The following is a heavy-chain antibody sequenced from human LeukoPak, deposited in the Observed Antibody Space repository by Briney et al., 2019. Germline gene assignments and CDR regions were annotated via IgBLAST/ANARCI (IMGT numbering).Heavy chain of an antibody. Sequence: ASVKVSCKASGYSFSGHYMHWVRQAPGQGPEWMGWISPNSGGTNYAQKFQGRVTMTRDTSISTAYMELSRLRSDDTAVYYCARAVPPRYYYDSSGYTTWGQGTLVTVSS. CDR3: ARAVPPRYYYDSSGYTT. D-gene: IGHD3-22*01. J-gene: IGHJ5*02. CDR2: ISPNSGGT. CDR1: GYSFSGHY. V-gene: IGHV1-2*02.